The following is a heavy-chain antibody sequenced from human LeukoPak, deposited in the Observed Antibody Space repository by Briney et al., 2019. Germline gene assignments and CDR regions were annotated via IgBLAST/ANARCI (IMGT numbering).Heavy chain of an antibody. Sequence: GGSLRLSCAASGFTFSDYYMTWIRQAPGKGLEWVSYISSSSSTIYYADSVKGRFTISRDNAKNSLYLQMNSLRAEDTAVYYCARDLGSGYYYMDVWGKGTTVTISS. CDR3: ARDLGSGYYYMDV. CDR2: ISSSSSTI. J-gene: IGHJ6*03. D-gene: IGHD3-10*01. CDR1: GFTFSDYY. V-gene: IGHV3-11*01.